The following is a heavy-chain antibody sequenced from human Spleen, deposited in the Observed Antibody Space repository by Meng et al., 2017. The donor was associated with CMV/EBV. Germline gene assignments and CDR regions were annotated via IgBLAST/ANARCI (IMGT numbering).Heavy chain of an antibody. CDR3: ARDRGYCSSTGCYYFDY. CDR2: ISYDGSNK. V-gene: IGHV3-30-3*01. D-gene: IGHD2-2*01. CDR1: GFTFSSYA. J-gene: IGHJ4*02. Sequence: LSLTCAASGFTFSSYAMHWVRQAPGKGLEWVAVISYDGSNKYYADSVKGRFTISRDNSKNTLFLQMDSLRAEDTAVYYCARDRGYCSSTGCYYFDYWGQGTLVTVSS.